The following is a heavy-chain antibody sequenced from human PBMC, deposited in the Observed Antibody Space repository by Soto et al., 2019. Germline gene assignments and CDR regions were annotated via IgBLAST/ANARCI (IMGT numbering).Heavy chain of an antibody. V-gene: IGHV4-4*02. CDR2: IYHSGST. D-gene: IGHD3-10*01. CDR3: ARVSGSYYYGMDV. J-gene: IGHJ6*02. Sequence: QVQLQESGPGLVKPSGTLSLTCAVSGGSISSSNWWSWVRQPPGKGLEWIGEIYHSGSTNYNPSLKSRVTISVDMSNNQFSLTLSSVTAADTAVYYCARVSGSYYYGMDVWGQGTTVTVSS. CDR1: GGSISSSNW.